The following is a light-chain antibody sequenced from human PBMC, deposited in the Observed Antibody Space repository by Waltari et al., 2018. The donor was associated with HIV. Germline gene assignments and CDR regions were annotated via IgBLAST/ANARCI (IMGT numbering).Light chain of an antibody. CDR2: GAS. Sequence: EIVMTQSPATLSVSPGERATLSCRASPAVSSHLAWNQPKPGPGPRLLIHGASSRATGVPVRFSGSGTGAEFTLTISSLQSEAFADYYCQQYYKWPRTFGQGTKVEIK. V-gene: IGKV3-15*01. CDR1: PAVSSH. CDR3: QQYYKWPRT. J-gene: IGKJ1*01.